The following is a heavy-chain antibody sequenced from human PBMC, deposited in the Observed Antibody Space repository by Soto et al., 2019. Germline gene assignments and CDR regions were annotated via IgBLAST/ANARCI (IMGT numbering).Heavy chain of an antibody. CDR2: INPRGGST. CDR1: GYTFTSYY. V-gene: IGHV1-46*01. J-gene: IGHJ6*04. CDR3: AIYETEGELEVWVPTSYGIDV. D-gene: IGHD3-10*01. Sequence: QVQLVQSGAEVKKPGASVKVSCKASGYTFTSYYMHWVRQAPRQGHEWLGIINPRGGSTSYAQKFQCRGTITSDTSTNTVYMELSSLRSEDTAVYYCAIYETEGELEVWVPTSYGIDVWCEGTTVTVSS.